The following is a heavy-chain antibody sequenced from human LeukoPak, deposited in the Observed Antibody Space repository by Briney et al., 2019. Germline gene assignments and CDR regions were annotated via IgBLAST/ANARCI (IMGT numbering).Heavy chain of an antibody. Sequence: PSETLSLTCTVSGGSISSYYWGWIRQPPGKGLEWIGYIYYSGSTNYNPSLKSRVTISVDTSKNQFSLKLSSVTAADTAVYYCARGTTTVKPGDYWGQGTLVTVSS. J-gene: IGHJ4*02. CDR1: GGSISSYY. CDR3: ARGTTTVKPGDY. D-gene: IGHD4-17*01. CDR2: IYYSGST. V-gene: IGHV4-59*01.